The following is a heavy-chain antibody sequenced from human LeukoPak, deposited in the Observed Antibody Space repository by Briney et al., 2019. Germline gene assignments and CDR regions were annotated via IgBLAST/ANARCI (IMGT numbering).Heavy chain of an antibody. CDR1: GGTFSSYA. D-gene: IGHD5-12*01. Sequence: ASVKVSCKASGGTFSSYAISWLRQAPGQGLEWMGGIIPIFGTANYAQKFQGRVTITADESTSTAYMELSSLRSEDTAVYYCARDRIVATTANYFGYWGQGTLVTVSS. J-gene: IGHJ4*02. V-gene: IGHV1-69*13. CDR2: IIPIFGTA. CDR3: ARDRIVATTANYFGY.